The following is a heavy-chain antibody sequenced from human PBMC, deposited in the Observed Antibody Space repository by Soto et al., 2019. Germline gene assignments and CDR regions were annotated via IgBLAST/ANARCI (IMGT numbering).Heavy chain of an antibody. CDR1: GGSISSGDYY. Sequence: PSETLSLTCTVSGGSISSGDYYWSWIRQPPGKGLEWIGYIYYSGGTYYNPSLKSRVTISVDTSKNQFSLKLSSVTAADTAVYYCARGTGDIVVVPRGPQLFDPWGQGTLVTVSS. J-gene: IGHJ5*02. V-gene: IGHV4-30-4*01. CDR2: IYYSGGT. CDR3: ARGTGDIVVVPRGPQLFDP. D-gene: IGHD2-15*01.